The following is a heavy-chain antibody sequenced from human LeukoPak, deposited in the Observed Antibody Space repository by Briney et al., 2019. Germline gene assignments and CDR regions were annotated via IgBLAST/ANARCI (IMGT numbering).Heavy chain of an antibody. CDR1: GGSISSDYY. V-gene: IGHV4-30-4*08. CDR2: VYYSGST. J-gene: IGHJ5*02. D-gene: IGHD3-10*01. CDR3: TRSRHGYNWFDP. Sequence: SETLSLTCTVSGGSISSDYYWSWIRQSPGKGLEWIGYVYYSGSTYYNSSLKSRVTISVDTSKNQFSLKLYSVTAADTAVYYCTRSRHGYNWFDPWGQGTLVTVSS.